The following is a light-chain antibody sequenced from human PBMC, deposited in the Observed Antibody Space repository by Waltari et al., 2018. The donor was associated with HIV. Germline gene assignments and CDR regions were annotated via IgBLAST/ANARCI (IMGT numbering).Light chain of an antibody. J-gene: IGKJ2*01. Sequence: DIQMTPSPSFLSASVGDSVTITCRASQNIGSYLNWYQHKPGKAPKLLIYAASTLQGGVPSRFSGTGFGTDFSLTISSLQSEDFATYYCQQSHSTPPYTFGQGTHLQI. CDR2: AAS. CDR3: QQSHSTPPYT. CDR1: QNIGSY. V-gene: IGKV1-39*01.